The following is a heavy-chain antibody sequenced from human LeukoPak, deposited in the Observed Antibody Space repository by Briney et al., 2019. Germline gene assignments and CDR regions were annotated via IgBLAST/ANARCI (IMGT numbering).Heavy chain of an antibody. V-gene: IGHV3-66*02. J-gene: IGHJ4*02. D-gene: IGHD3-10*01. CDR3: ASETYGSGSYDY. CDR1: GFTVSSNY. CDR2: IYSGGST. Sequence: GGSLRLSCAASGFTVSSNYMSWVRQAPGKGLEWVSVIYSGGSTYYADSVKGRFTISRDNSKNTLYLQMNSLRAEDTAVYYCASETYGSGSYDYWGQGTLVAVSS.